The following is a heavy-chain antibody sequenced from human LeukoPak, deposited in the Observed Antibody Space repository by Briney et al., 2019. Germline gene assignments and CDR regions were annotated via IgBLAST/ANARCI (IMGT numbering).Heavy chain of an antibody. CDR3: AKSFGPVIAAAGTGAD. V-gene: IGHV3-23*01. J-gene: IGHJ4*02. CDR2: ISGSGGST. CDR1: GFTFSSYG. Sequence: PGGSLRLSCAASGFTFSSYGMSWVRQAPGKGLEWVSAISGSGGSTYYADSVKGRFTISRDNSKNTLYLQMNSLRAEDTAVYYFAKSFGPVIAAAGTGADWGQGTLVTVSS. D-gene: IGHD6-13*01.